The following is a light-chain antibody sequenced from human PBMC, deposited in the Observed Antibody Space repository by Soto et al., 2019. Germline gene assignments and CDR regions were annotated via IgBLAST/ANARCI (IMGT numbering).Light chain of an antibody. V-gene: IGKV3D-20*01. CDR2: DAT. J-gene: IGKJ5*01. CDR1: QSVSSN. Sequence: EIVMTWSPATLSVSPGERATLSCRASQSVSSNLAWYQQKPGLAPRLLMYDATSRATGIPDRFSGSGSGTDFTLTISRLEPEDFAVYYCQQYGSSPATFGQGTRLEIK. CDR3: QQYGSSPAT.